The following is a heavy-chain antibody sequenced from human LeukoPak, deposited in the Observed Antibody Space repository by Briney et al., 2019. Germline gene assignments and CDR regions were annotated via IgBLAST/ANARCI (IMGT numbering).Heavy chain of an antibody. CDR1: GFTFRSYA. J-gene: IGHJ5*02. V-gene: IGHV3-23*01. CDR3: AKDPGSPWWFDP. CDR2: ISGSGGST. D-gene: IGHD3-10*01. Sequence: GSLRLSCAAFGFTFRSYAMRWVRQAPGKGLEWVSAISGSGGSTYYADSVKGRFTISRDNSKNTLYLQMNSLRAEDTAVYYCAKDPGSPWWFDPWGQGTLVTVSS.